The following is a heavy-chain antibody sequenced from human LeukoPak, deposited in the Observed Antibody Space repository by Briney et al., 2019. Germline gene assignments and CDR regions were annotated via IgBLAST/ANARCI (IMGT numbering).Heavy chain of an antibody. V-gene: IGHV4-59*01. D-gene: IGHD3-3*01. J-gene: IGHJ2*01. CDR3: ARVARRDFWSGYYTRRNWYFDL. CDR1: GGSISSYY. CDR2: IYYSGST. Sequence: SETLSLTCTVSGGSISSYYWSWIRQPPGKGLEWIGYIYYSGSTNYNPSLKSRVTISEDTSKNQFSLKLSSVTAADTAVYYCARVARRDFWSGYYTRRNWYFDLWGRGTLVTVSS.